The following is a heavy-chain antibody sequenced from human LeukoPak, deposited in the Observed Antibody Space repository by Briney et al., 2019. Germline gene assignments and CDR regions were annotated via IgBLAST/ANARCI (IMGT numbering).Heavy chain of an antibody. CDR3: ARDYYYGSGHYFDY. V-gene: IGHV4-31*03. Sequence: SETLSLTCTVSGGSISSGGYYWSWIRQHPGKGLEWIGYIYYSGSTYYNPSLKSRVTISVDTSKNQFSLKLSSVTAADTAVYYCARDYYYGSGHYFDYWGQGTLVTVSS. D-gene: IGHD3-10*01. J-gene: IGHJ4*02. CDR1: GGSISSGGYY. CDR2: IYYSGST.